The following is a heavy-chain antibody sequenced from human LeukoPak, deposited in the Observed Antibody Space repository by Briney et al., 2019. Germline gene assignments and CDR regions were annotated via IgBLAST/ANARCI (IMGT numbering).Heavy chain of an antibody. CDR1: GGSISSYY. CDR2: IYYSGST. Sequence: TSETLSLTCTVSGGSISSYYWSWIRQPPGKGLEWIGYIYYSGSTNYNPSLESRVTISMDTSKNQFSLKLTSVTAADTAVYYCARDGAATFPDFWGQGTLVTVSS. V-gene: IGHV4-59*01. D-gene: IGHD1-26*01. J-gene: IGHJ4*02. CDR3: ARDGAATFPDF.